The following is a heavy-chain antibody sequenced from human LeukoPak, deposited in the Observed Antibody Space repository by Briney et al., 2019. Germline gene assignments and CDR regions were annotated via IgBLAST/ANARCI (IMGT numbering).Heavy chain of an antibody. Sequence: SETLSLTCTVSGGAISSYYWSWIRQPAGKGLEWIGRIDTSGNTNYKPSLKSRVTISVDTSKNQFSLKLSSVTAADTAVYYCARRKRAFDIWGQGTMVTVSS. CDR2: IDTSGNT. V-gene: IGHV4-4*07. CDR1: GGAISSYY. CDR3: ARRKRAFDI. J-gene: IGHJ3*02. D-gene: IGHD1-14*01.